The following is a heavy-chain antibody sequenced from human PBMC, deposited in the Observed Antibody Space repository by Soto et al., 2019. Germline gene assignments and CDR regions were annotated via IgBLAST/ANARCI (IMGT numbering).Heavy chain of an antibody. CDR2: IYYSGST. CDR1: GGSISSGGYY. J-gene: IGHJ4*02. CDR3: AREASPLDSSGYYYVDYFDY. Sequence: PSETLSLTCTVSGGSISSGGYYWSWIRQHPGKGLEWIGYIYYSGSTYYNPSLKSRVTISVDTSKNQFSLKLSSVTAADTAVYYCAREASPLDSSGYYYVDYFDYWGQGTLVTSPQ. V-gene: IGHV4-31*03. D-gene: IGHD3-22*01.